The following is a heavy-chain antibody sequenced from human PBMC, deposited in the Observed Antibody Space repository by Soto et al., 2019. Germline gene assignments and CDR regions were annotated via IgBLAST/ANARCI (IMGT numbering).Heavy chain of an antibody. CDR3: ARRAIGSSRAFDI. V-gene: IGHV3-23*01. CDR2: INGGSTP. Sequence: EVQLLESGGGLVQPGGSLRLSCAASGFSFSSYAMNWVRQAPGKGLEWVTTINGGSTPYYADSVKGRFTISRDNSKSTLYLQMNSLRAEDTAVYYCARRAIGSSRAFDIWGQGTMVTVSS. J-gene: IGHJ3*02. D-gene: IGHD3-10*01. CDR1: GFSFSSYA.